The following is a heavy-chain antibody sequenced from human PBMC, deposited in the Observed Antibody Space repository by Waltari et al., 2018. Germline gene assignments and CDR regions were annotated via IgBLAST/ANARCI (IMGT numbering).Heavy chain of an antibody. V-gene: IGHV1-69*12. D-gene: IGHD3-3*01. CDR3: ARADPVLRFLEWLPPDY. CDR1: GGPLRRSA. CDR2: IIPMFNTT. Sequence: QVQLVQSGAEMQKPGPSVKVSCKSSGGPLRRSAVSWVPEAPGQGLEWLGGIIPMFNTTNYAQNFQGRVTITADESTTIVYMELSSLRSEDTAVYYCARADPVLRFLEWLPPDYWGQGTLVTVSS. J-gene: IGHJ4*02.